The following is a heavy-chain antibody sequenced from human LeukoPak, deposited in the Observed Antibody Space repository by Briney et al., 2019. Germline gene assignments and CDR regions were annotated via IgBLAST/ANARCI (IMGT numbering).Heavy chain of an antibody. CDR3: AASWELCLSH. CDR1: GGSISSYY. Sequence: PSETLSLTCTVSGGSISSYYWSWIRQPPGKGLEWIGYIYYSGSTNYNPSLKSRVTISVDTSKNQFSLKLSSVTAADTAVYYCAASWELCLSHWGQETLVTVSS. D-gene: IGHD3-16*01. V-gene: IGHV4-59*01. J-gene: IGHJ4*02. CDR2: IYYSGST.